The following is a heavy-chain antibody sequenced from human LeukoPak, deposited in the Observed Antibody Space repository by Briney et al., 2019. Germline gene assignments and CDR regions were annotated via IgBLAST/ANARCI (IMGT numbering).Heavy chain of an antibody. V-gene: IGHV3-74*01. CDR3: ARTSPTSHFDF. D-gene: IGHD3-16*01. CDR2: IKTDGTNT. J-gene: IGHJ4*02. Sequence: GGSLRLSCAASGFTFIRHYMHWVRQAPGKGLMWVSRIKTDGTNTLYADSVKGRFTISRDNARNTLYLQMNGLRAEDTALYYCARTSPTSHFDFWGQGTLVTVSS. CDR1: GFTFIRHY.